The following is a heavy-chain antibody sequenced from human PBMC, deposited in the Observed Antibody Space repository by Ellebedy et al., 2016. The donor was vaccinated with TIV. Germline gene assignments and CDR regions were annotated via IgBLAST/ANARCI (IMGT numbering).Heavy chain of an antibody. CDR3: AKDSGEYSRGNYFDF. V-gene: IGHV3-23*01. Sequence: PGGSLRLSCAASGFTFSSHAMNWVRQAPGKGLGWVSSITNSVGSTFYADSVKGRFTISRDNSKNTLYLQMNSLRAEDTAVYFCAKDSGEYSRGNYFDFWGQGTLITVSS. J-gene: IGHJ4*02. D-gene: IGHD5-18*01. CDR2: ITNSVGST. CDR1: GFTFSSHA.